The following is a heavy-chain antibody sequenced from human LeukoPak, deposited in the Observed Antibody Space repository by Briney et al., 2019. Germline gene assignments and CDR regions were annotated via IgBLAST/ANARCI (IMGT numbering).Heavy chain of an antibody. CDR1: GYSFTSYW. J-gene: IGHJ6*03. CDR2: IYPGDSDT. D-gene: IGHD4-17*01. V-gene: IGHV5-51*01. Sequence: GESLKISCKGSGYSFTSYWIGWVRQMPGKGLEWMGIIYPGDSDTRYSPSFQGQVTISADKSISTAYLQWSSLKASDTAMYYCARLAGDYGDYGNYYYYYYMDVWGKGTTVTISS. CDR3: ARLAGDYGDYGNYYYYYYMDV.